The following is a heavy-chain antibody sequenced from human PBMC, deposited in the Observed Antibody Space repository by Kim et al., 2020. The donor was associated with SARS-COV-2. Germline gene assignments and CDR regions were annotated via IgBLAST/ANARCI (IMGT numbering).Heavy chain of an antibody. Sequence: ASVKVSCKASGYTFTSYVISWVRQAPGQGLEWMGWISAYNGNTNYAQKLQGRVTMTTDTSTSTAYMELRSLRSDDTAVYYCAREGDSSSPANWFDPWGQGTLVTVSS. V-gene: IGHV1-18*01. J-gene: IGHJ5*02. CDR1: GYTFTSYV. CDR2: ISAYNGNT. D-gene: IGHD6-6*01. CDR3: AREGDSSSPANWFDP.